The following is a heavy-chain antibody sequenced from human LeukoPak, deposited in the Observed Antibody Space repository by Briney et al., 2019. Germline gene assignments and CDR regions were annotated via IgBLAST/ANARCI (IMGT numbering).Heavy chain of an antibody. CDR1: GGSISSYY. V-gene: IGHV4-59*01. CDR3: ARGGVEREMATSNDAFDI. J-gene: IGHJ3*02. D-gene: IGHD5-24*01. CDR2: IYYSGST. Sequence: SETLSLTCTVSGGSISSYYWSWIRQPPGKGLEWIGYIYYSGSTNYNPSLKSRVTISVDTSKNQFSLKLSSVTAADTAVYYCARGGVEREMATSNDAFDIWGQGTMVTVSS.